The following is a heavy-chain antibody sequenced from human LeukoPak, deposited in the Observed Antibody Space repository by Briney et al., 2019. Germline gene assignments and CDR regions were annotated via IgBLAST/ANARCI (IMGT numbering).Heavy chain of an antibody. CDR2: ISYDGSNK. V-gene: IGHV3-30-3*01. CDR1: GFTFSSYA. CDR3: ARTRTTVTRDAFDI. J-gene: IGHJ3*02. Sequence: GGSLRLSCAASGFTFSSYAMHWVRQAPGKGLEWVAVISYDGSNKYYADSVKGRFTISRDNTKNTLYLQMNSLRAEDTAVYYCARTRTTVTRDAFDIWGQGTMVTVSS. D-gene: IGHD4-17*01.